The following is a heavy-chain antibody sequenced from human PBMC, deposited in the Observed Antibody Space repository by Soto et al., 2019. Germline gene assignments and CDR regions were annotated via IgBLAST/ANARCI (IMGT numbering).Heavy chain of an antibody. CDR3: ATGVDTAKAGY. V-gene: IGHV3-30*14. CDR2: ISYDGSNK. D-gene: IGHD5-18*01. J-gene: IGHJ4*02. Sequence: GGSLRLSCAASGFTFSSYAMHWVRQAPGKGLEWVAVISYDGSNKYYADSVKGRFTISRDTSKNMLYLQMNSLRAEDTAVYYCATGVDTAKAGYWGQGTLVTVSS. CDR1: GFTFSSYA.